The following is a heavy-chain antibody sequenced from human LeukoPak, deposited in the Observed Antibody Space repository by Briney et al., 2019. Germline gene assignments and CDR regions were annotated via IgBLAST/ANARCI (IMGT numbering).Heavy chain of an antibody. Sequence: PSETLSLTCTVSNDSISSDTYFWSWIRQPAGKGLEWIGRMSSSGKSTYSPSLKSRVTISIDTSRNQFSMNLTSVTAADTSVYYCAKGAGPPWFDPWGQGTLVTVSS. D-gene: IGHD6-19*01. V-gene: IGHV4-61*02. J-gene: IGHJ5*02. CDR2: MSSSGKS. CDR1: NDSISSDTYF. CDR3: AKGAGPPWFDP.